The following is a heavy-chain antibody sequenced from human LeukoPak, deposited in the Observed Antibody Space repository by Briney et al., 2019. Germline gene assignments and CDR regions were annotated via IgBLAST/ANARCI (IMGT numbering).Heavy chain of an antibody. CDR1: GGSIGSGSYY. V-gene: IGHV4-61*02. CDR3: ARAKVPAAYYYYYYMDV. Sequence: PSQTLSLTCEVSGGSIGSGSYYWGWIRQPAGKALEWIGRIFSTGSTNYNPSLKSRVTISVDTSKNQFSLKLSSVTAADTAVYYCARAKVPAAYYYYYYMDVWGKGTTVTVSS. CDR2: IFSTGST. J-gene: IGHJ6*03. D-gene: IGHD2-2*01.